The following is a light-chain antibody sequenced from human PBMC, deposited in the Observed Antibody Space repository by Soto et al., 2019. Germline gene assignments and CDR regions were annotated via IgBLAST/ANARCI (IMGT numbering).Light chain of an antibody. Sequence: EIVLTQSPDTLSLSPGERATLSCRASQSVRSNYLAWYQPKPGQAPRFLIYDASSRATGIPDRFSGSGSGTDFTLTISRLETEDFAVDYCQQYGSSPLTFGGGTKVEIK. V-gene: IGKV3-20*01. CDR2: DAS. CDR1: QSVRSNY. CDR3: QQYGSSPLT. J-gene: IGKJ4*01.